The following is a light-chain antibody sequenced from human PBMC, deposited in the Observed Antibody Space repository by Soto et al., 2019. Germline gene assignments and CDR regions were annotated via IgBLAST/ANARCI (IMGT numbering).Light chain of an antibody. Sequence: DMHMSQSPSSLSASLGDGVTITLRASQSISSYLNWYQQKPGKAPKLLIYAASSLQSGVPSRFSGSGSGTDFTLTISSLQPEDFATYYCQQSYSTPVTFGGGTKVDI. J-gene: IGKJ4*01. CDR3: QQSYSTPVT. CDR1: QSISSY. CDR2: AAS. V-gene: IGKV1-39*01.